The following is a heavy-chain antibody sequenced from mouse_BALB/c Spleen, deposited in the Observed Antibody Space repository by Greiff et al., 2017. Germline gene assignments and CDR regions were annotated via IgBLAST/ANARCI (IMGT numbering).Heavy chain of an antibody. CDR3: AREEDGYYGD. CDR1: GFTFSDYG. J-gene: IGHJ2*01. CDR2: ISNLAYSI. D-gene: IGHD2-3*01. V-gene: IGHV5-15*02. Sequence: VQLKQSGGGLVQPGGSRKLPCAASGFTFSDYGMAWVRQAPGKGPEWVAFISNLAYSIYYADTVTGRFTISRENAKNTLYLEMSSLRSEDTAMYYCAREEDGYYGDWGQGTTLTVSS.